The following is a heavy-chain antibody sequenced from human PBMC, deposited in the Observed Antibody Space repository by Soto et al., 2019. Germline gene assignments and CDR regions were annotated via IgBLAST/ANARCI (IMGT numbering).Heavy chain of an antibody. CDR3: ARDLRGITGTTWYSDY. V-gene: IGHV1-18*01. CDR1: GYTFTSYG. Sequence: ASVKVSCKASGYTFTSYGISWVRQAPGQGLEWMGWISAYNGNTNYAQKLQGRVTMTTDTSTSTAYMELRSLRSDDTAVYYCARDLRGITGTTWYSDYWGQGTLVTVSS. D-gene: IGHD1-20*01. CDR2: ISAYNGNT. J-gene: IGHJ4*02.